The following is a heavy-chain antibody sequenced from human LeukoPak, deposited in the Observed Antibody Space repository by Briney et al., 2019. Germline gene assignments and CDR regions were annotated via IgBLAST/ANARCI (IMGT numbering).Heavy chain of an antibody. J-gene: IGHJ6*02. CDR1: GFTFSSYW. CDR3: ARALANENIYYYYGMDV. V-gene: IGHV3-74*01. CDR2: INSDGSST. D-gene: IGHD2/OR15-2a*01. Sequence: QPGGSLRLSCAASGFTFSSYWMHWVRQAPGKGLVWVSRINSDGSSTSCADSVKGRFTISRDNAKNTLYLQMNSLRAEDTAVYFCARALANENIYYYYGMDVWGQGTTVTVSS.